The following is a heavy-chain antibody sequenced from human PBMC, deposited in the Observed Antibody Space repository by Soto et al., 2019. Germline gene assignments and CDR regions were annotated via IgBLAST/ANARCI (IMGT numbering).Heavy chain of an antibody. Sequence: GGSLRLSCAASGFTFSSYSMNWVRQAPGKGLEWVSSISGSSSYIYFADSVKGRFTVSRDNAKNSLYLQMNSLRAEDTAVYYCARGNYFAMDVWGQGTTVTVSS. CDR2: ISGSSSYI. V-gene: IGHV3-21*01. D-gene: IGHD3-10*01. CDR3: ARGNYFAMDV. J-gene: IGHJ6*02. CDR1: GFTFSSYS.